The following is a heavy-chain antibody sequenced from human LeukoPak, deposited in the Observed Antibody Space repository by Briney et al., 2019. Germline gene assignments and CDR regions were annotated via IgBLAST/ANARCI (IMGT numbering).Heavy chain of an antibody. D-gene: IGHD6-13*01. CDR3: ARYIAAAGPYYYYYMDV. Sequence: SETLSLTCTVSGGSISSYYWSWIRQPPGKGLEWIGYIYYSGSTNYNPSLKSRVTISVDTSKNQFSLKLSSVTAADTAVYYCARYIAAAGPYYYYYMDVWGKGTTVTVSS. CDR2: IYYSGST. V-gene: IGHV4-59*01. J-gene: IGHJ6*03. CDR1: GGSISSYY.